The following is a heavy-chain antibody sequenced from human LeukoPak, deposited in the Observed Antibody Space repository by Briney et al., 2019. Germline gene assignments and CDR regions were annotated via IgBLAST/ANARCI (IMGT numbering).Heavy chain of an antibody. Sequence: SQTLSLTCTVSADCITSHYWTWIPQPAGKGLEWIGRAYAGKASSYNPSLRSRLTISVDRSKGLFSLMLTSVTAADTAVYYCVRDSRTSTPWYFDLWGRGAHVTVSS. CDR3: VRDSRTSTPWYFDL. J-gene: IGHJ2*01. D-gene: IGHD2-15*01. CDR1: ADCITSHY. V-gene: IGHV4-4*07. CDR2: AYAGKAS.